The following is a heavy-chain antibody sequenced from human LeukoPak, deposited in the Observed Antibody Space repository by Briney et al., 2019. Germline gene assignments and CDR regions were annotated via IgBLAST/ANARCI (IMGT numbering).Heavy chain of an antibody. Sequence: SETLSLTCTVSGGSISNYYWSWIRRPPGEGLEWIGYIYDNGNTNYNPSLKSRVTISVDTSKNQFSLKLSSVTAADTAAYFCARGGGGFGYTSGWYLDNWGQGTLVTVSS. CDR1: GGSISNYY. CDR3: ARGGGGFGYTSGWYLDN. CDR2: IYDNGNT. D-gene: IGHD6-19*01. J-gene: IGHJ4*02. V-gene: IGHV4-59*01.